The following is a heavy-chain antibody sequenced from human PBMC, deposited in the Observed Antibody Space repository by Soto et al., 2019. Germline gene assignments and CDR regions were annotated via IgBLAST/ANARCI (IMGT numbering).Heavy chain of an antibody. CDR3: ARHGGYYFDY. CDR1: GGSFSGYY. D-gene: IGHD3-16*01. CDR2: IGHGGGT. Sequence: QVQLQQWGAGLLKSSETLSVTCAVYGGSFSGYYWSWIRQPPGKGLEWIGEIGHGGGTIYNPSLETPVNISEDSSNNQFSLKVNSVTAADTAVYYCARHGGYYFDYWGQGAPVTVSS. J-gene: IGHJ4*02. V-gene: IGHV4-34*01.